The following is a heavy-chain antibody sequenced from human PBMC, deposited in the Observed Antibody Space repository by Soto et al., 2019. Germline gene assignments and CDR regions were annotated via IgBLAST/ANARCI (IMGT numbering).Heavy chain of an antibody. V-gene: IGHV3-72*01. D-gene: IGHD3-22*01. CDR1: GITLSKHY. CDR3: VRATYFSDSSGYTRCLDY. Sequence: SGVTLRLSCAGSGITLSKHYIDWGRQAPGKGLERVGRSRDKPQGYSTAYAASVKGRFTTSRDESKNPAYLQMNSLKTEDTAVYYCVRATYFSDSSGYTRCLDYWGQGTLVTVSS. J-gene: IGHJ4*02. CDR2: SRDKPQGYST.